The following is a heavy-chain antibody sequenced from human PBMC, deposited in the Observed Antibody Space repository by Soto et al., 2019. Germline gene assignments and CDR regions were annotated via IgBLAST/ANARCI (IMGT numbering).Heavy chain of an antibody. CDR1: GFSLNTSGVG. CDR2: IYWTDDK. Sequence: QITLKESGPTLVKPTQTLTLTCTFSGFSLNTSGVGVGWVRQPPGRALEWLEVIYWTDDKRYSPSLKSRLSITKDTSKNQVVLTMTNMDPMDTAIFFCAHKLPVTTSAFDIWGQGTMVTVSS. CDR3: AHKLPVTTSAFDI. V-gene: IGHV2-5*01. D-gene: IGHD4-17*01. J-gene: IGHJ3*02.